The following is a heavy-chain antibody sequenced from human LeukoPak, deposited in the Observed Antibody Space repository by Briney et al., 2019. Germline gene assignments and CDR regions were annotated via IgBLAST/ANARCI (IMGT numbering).Heavy chain of an antibody. CDR1: GFTFDDYA. D-gene: IGHD1-26*01. Sequence: PGGSLRLSCAASGFTFDDYAMHWVRQAPGKGLEWGSGISWNSGSIGYADSVKGRFTISRDNAKNSPYLQMNSLRAEDTAVYYCAKDTAVMEWELLGYFDYWGQGTLVTVSS. CDR2: ISWNSGSI. CDR3: AKDTAVMEWELLGYFDY. J-gene: IGHJ4*02. V-gene: IGHV3-9*01.